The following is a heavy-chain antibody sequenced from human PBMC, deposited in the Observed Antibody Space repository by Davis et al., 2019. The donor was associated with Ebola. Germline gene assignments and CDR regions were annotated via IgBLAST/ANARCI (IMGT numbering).Heavy chain of an antibody. CDR2: IYYSGST. D-gene: IGHD2-2*01. Sequence: PSETLSLTCTVSGGSISSYYWSWIRQPPGKGLEWIGYIYYSGSTNYNPSLKSRVTISVDTSKNQFSLKLSSVTAADTAVYYCASLKLGDCSSTSCYYYGMDVWGQGTTVTVSS. V-gene: IGHV4-59*08. CDR3: ASLKLGDCSSTSCYYYGMDV. CDR1: GGSISSYY. J-gene: IGHJ6*02.